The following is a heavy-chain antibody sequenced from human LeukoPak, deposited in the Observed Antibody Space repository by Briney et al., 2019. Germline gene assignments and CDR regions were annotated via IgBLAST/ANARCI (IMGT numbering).Heavy chain of an antibody. V-gene: IGHV3-23*01. CDR3: AKVETAAAATLRGFDY. CDR1: GFTFSSYA. J-gene: IGHJ4*02. CDR2: IGGSGGST. Sequence: PGGSLRLSCAASGFTFSSYAMSWVRQAPGKGLEWVSRIGGSGGSTYYADSVKGRFTISRDNSKNTLYLQMNSLRAEDTAVYYCAKVETAAAATLRGFDYWGQGTLVTGSS. D-gene: IGHD6-13*01.